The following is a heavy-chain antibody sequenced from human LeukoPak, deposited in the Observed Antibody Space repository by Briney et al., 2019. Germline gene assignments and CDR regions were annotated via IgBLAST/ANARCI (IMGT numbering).Heavy chain of an antibody. CDR2: ISSSSSTI. D-gene: IGHD5-12*01. V-gene: IGHV3-48*01. Sequence: GGSLRLSCAASGFTFSSYSMNWVRQAPGKGLEWVSYISSSSSTIYYADSVKGRFTISRDNAKNSLYLQMNSLRAEDTAVYYCARERPESGYDYDYWGQGTLVTVSS. J-gene: IGHJ4*02. CDR1: GFTFSSYS. CDR3: ARERPESGYDYDY.